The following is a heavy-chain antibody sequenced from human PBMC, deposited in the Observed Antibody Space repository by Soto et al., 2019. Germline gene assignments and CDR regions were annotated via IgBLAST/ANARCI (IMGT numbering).Heavy chain of an antibody. D-gene: IGHD3-3*01. CDR2: INEDGSEK. V-gene: IGHV3-7*02. J-gene: IGHJ4*01. Sequence: GGSLRLSCAASGFSFTSYWMDWVRQAPGKGLEWVAMINEDGSEKYYVDSVKGRFTISRDNAKNSLYLEMDSLRAEDTAVYYCLTYYDDKGWETYWSQGTLVTVSA. CDR1: GFSFTSYW. CDR3: LTYYDDKGWETY.